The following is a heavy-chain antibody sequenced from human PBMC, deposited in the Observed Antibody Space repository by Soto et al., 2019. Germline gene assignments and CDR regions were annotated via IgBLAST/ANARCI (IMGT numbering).Heavy chain of an antibody. D-gene: IGHD6-19*01. CDR2: IYYSGST. J-gene: IGHJ4*02. V-gene: IGHV4-59*01. Sequence: VTLSLTCTVSRGSISSYYWSWIRQPPGQGLEWIGYIYYSGSTNYNPSLKSRVTISVDTSKNQFSLKLSSVTAADTAVYYCARSSGRGYYFDYWGQGTLVTVSS. CDR3: ARSSGRGYYFDY. CDR1: RGSISSYY.